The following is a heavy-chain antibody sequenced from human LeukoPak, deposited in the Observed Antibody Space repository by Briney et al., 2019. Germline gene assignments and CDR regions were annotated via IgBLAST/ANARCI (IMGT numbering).Heavy chain of an antibody. CDR2: INHSGST. Sequence: PSETLSLTCSVYGGSFSGYYWSWIRRPPGKGLEWIGEINHSGSTNYNPSLKSRVTISVDTSKNQFSLKLSSVTAADTAVYYCARVRYYYDSSHPDYWGQGTLVTVSS. J-gene: IGHJ4*02. CDR3: ARVRYYYDSSHPDY. D-gene: IGHD3-22*01. V-gene: IGHV4-34*01. CDR1: GGSFSGYY.